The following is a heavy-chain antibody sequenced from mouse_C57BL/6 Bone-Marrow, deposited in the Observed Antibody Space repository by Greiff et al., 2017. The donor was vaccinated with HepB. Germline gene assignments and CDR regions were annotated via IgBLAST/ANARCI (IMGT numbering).Heavy chain of an antibody. D-gene: IGHD1-1*01. Sequence: QVQLKQPGAELVMPGASVKLSCKASGYTFTSYWMHWVKQRPGQGLEWIGEIDPSDSYTNYNQKFKGKSTFTVDKSSSTAYMQLSSLTSEDSAVYYCARSYTTVVARYWYFDVWGTGTTVTVSS. CDR2: IDPSDSYT. J-gene: IGHJ1*03. V-gene: IGHV1-69*01. CDR3: ARSYTTVVARYWYFDV. CDR1: GYTFTSYW.